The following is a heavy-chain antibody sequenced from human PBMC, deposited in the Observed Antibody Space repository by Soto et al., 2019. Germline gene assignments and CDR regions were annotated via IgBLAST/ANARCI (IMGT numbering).Heavy chain of an antibody. CDR3: ARVARTVVVPAAIARNYYGMEV. Sequence: RSLTCTVSGGSISRYYWSWIRQPPGKGLEWIGYIYYSGSTNYNPSLKSRVTISVDTSKNQFSLKLSSVTAADTAVYYCARVARTVVVPAAIARNYYGMEVWGQETMETVSS. CDR1: GGSISRYY. D-gene: IGHD2-2*01. CDR2: IYYSGST. J-gene: IGHJ6*02. V-gene: IGHV4-59*01.